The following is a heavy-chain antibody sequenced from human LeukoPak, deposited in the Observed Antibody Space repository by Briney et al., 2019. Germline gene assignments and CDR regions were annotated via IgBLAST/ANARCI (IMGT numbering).Heavy chain of an antibody. CDR2: IYYSGST. D-gene: IGHD3-9*01. J-gene: IGHJ4*02. CDR3: ARGVYDILTGYYLDY. CDR1: GGSISSYY. V-gene: IGHV4-59*01. Sequence: SETLSLTCTVSGGSISSYYWSWIRQPPGKGLEWIGYIYYSGSTNYNPSLKSRVTISVDTSKNQFSLKLSSVTAADTAVYYCARGVYDILTGYYLDYWGQGTLVTVSS.